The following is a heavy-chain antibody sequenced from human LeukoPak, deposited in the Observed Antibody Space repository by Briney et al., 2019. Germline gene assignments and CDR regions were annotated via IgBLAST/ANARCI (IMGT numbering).Heavy chain of an antibody. CDR1: GYSFTSYW. CDR3: ARPGPYDSSGYYFGY. J-gene: IGHJ4*02. V-gene: IGHV5-51*01. D-gene: IGHD3-22*01. Sequence: GESLKISCKGSGYSFTSYWISWVRQMHGKGLEWMGIIYPGASDTRYSPSFQGQVTISADKSISTAYLQWSSLKASDTAMYYCARPGPYDSSGYYFGYWGQGTLVTVSS. CDR2: IYPGASDT.